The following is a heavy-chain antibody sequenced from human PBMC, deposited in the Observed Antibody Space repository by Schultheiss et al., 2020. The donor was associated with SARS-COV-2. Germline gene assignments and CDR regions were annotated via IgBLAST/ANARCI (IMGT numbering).Heavy chain of an antibody. CDR2: IYYSGST. Sequence: SETLSLTCAVSGGSISSSNWWSWVRQPPGKGLEWIGYIYYSGSTNYNPSLKSRVTISVDTSKNQFSLKLSSVTAADTAVYYCLRGSDPYKLGYWGQGTLVTVSS. CDR1: GGSISSSNW. CDR3: LRGSDPYKLGY. J-gene: IGHJ4*02. D-gene: IGHD5-24*01. V-gene: IGHV4-4*02.